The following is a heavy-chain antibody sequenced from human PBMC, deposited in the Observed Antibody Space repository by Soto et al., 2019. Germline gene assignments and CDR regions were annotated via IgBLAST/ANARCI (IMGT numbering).Heavy chain of an antibody. D-gene: IGHD2-21*01. CDR2: IYWNGNE. CDR3: AHQRTAYYYVMDV. CDR1: GFSFSTSGVG. V-gene: IGHV2-5*01. J-gene: IGHJ6*02. Sequence: QITLRESGPTLVKPTQTLTLTCTFSGFSFSTSGVGVGWFRQPPGQALQWLALIYWNGNERYSPSLNNRLTVTHEPSKNQVVLTMASVDPLDTATYYWAHQRTAYYYVMDVWCQGTNVTVSS.